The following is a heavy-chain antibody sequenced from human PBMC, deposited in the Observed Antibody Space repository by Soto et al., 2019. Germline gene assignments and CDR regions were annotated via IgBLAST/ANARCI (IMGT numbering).Heavy chain of an antibody. CDR3: ARGRPARGYSGYDSVH. D-gene: IGHD5-12*01. CDR2: INAGNGNT. Sequence: GASVKVSCKASGYTFTGYAMHWVRQAPGQRLEWMGWINAGNGNTKYSQKFQGRVAMTTDTSTSTAYMELRSLRSDDTAVYYCARGRPARGYSGYDSVHWGQGTLVTVSS. CDR1: GYTFTGYA. V-gene: IGHV1-3*01. J-gene: IGHJ4*02.